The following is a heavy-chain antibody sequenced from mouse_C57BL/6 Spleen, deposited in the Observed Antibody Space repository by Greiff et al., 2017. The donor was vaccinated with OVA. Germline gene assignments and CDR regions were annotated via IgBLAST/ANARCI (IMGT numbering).Heavy chain of an antibody. Sequence: EVQLQESGPGLVKPSQSLSLTCSVTGYSITSGYYWNWIRQFPGNKLEWMGYISYDGSNNYNPSLKNRISITRDTSKNQFFLKLNSVTTEDTATYYCARGVYEGYFDVWGTGTTVTVSS. CDR1: GYSITSGYY. CDR3: ARGVYEGYFDV. V-gene: IGHV3-6*01. D-gene: IGHD2-3*01. CDR2: ISYDGSN. J-gene: IGHJ1*03.